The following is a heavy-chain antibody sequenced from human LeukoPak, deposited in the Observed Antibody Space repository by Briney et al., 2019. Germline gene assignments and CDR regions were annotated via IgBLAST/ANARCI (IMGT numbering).Heavy chain of an antibody. J-gene: IGHJ4*02. CDR3: ARDYLIGIAVAGTPEVLLGNWYYFDY. CDR1: GFTFSSYR. Sequence: GGSLRLSCAASGFTFSSYRMSWVRQAPGKGLEWVANIKQDGSEKYYVDSVKGRFTISRDNAKNSLYLQMNSLRAEDTAVYYCARDYLIGIAVAGTPEVLLGNWYYFDYWGQGTLVTVSS. CDR2: IKQDGSEK. D-gene: IGHD6-19*01. V-gene: IGHV3-7*01.